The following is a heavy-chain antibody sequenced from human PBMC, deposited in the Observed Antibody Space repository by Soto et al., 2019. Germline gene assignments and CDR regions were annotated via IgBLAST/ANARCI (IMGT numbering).Heavy chain of an antibody. CDR2: ISAYNGNT. CDR3: AREPVGAYYFDY. Sequence: ASVKVTCKASGYTFTSYGISWVRQAPGQGLEWMGWISAYNGNTNYAQKLQGRVTMTTDTSTSTAYMELRSLRSDDTAVYYCAREPVGAYYFDYWGQGTLVTVSS. D-gene: IGHD1-26*01. CDR1: GYTFTSYG. J-gene: IGHJ4*02. V-gene: IGHV1-18*01.